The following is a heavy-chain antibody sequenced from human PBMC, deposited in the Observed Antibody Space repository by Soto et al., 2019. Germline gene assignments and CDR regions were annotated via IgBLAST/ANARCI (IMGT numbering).Heavy chain of an antibody. CDR1: GYTFTSYA. V-gene: IGHV1-3*01. CDR2: INAGNGNT. J-gene: IGHJ4*02. Sequence: QVQLVQSGAEVKKPGASVKVSCKASGYTFTSYAMHWVRQAPGQRLEWMGWINAGNGNTKYSQKFQGRVTITRDTSASTAYMALSSLRSEDTAVYYCARVRPYGSGSYYIDYWGQGTLVTVSS. CDR3: ARVRPYGSGSYYIDY. D-gene: IGHD3-10*01.